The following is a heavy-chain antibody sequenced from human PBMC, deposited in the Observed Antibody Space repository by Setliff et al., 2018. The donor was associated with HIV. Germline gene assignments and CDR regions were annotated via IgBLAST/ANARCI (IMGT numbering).Heavy chain of an antibody. J-gene: IGHJ4*02. CDR3: ARDYYDSSGYIFFPGLPDY. CDR2: INPSSGRT. V-gene: IGHV1-2*02. CDR1: GYTFTSYH. Sequence: ASVKVSCKTSGYTFTSYHIHWVRQAPGQGLEWMGVINPSSGRTSYAQKFQGRVTMTRDTSISTAYMELSRLRSDDTAVYYCARDYYDSSGYIFFPGLPDYWGQGTLVTVSS. D-gene: IGHD3-22*01.